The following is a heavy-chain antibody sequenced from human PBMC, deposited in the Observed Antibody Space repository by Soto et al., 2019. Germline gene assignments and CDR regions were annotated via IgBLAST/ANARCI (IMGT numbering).Heavy chain of an antibody. CDR3: AHPMSGYDGFDY. CDR1: GFSLSTSGVG. J-gene: IGHJ4*02. Sequence: QITLKESGPTLVKPTQTLTLTCTFSGFSLSTSGVGVGWIRQPPGKALEGLALIYWNDDKRYSPSLKSRLTITKDTTKNQVVLTMTNMDPVDTATYYCAHPMSGYDGFDYWGQGTLVTVSS. CDR2: IYWNDDK. D-gene: IGHD5-12*01. V-gene: IGHV2-5*01.